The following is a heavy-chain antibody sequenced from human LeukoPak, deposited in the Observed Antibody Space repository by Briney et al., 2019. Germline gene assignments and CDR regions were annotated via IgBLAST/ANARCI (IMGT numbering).Heavy chain of an antibody. J-gene: IGHJ4*02. CDR1: GFTFSSYA. CDR2: ISGSGDNT. V-gene: IGHV3-23*01. D-gene: IGHD3-22*01. CDR3: AKGSYYDSSGSFYFDY. Sequence: GGSLRLSCAASGFTFSSYAMSWVRQAPGKGLEWVSGISGSGDNTYYADSVKGRFTISRDNSKNTLYVQVNSLGTEDAAAYYCAKGSYYDSSGSFYFDYWGQGTLVTVSS.